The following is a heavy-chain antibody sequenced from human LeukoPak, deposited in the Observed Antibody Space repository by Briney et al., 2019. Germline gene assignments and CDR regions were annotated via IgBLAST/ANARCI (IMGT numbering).Heavy chain of an antibody. Sequence: SETLSLTCTVSGGSISSYYWSWIRQPPGKGLEWIGYIYYSGSTNYNPSLKSRVTISVDTSKNQFSLKLSSVTAADTAVYYCARGEFGVYSYGIYYYYYYMDVWGKGTTVTVYS. CDR3: ARGEFGVYSYGIYYYYYYMDV. CDR1: GGSISSYY. J-gene: IGHJ6*03. D-gene: IGHD5-18*01. V-gene: IGHV4-59*01. CDR2: IYYSGST.